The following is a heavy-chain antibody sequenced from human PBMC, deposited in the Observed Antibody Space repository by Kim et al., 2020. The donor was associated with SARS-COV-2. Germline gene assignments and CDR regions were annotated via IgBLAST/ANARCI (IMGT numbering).Heavy chain of an antibody. D-gene: IGHD3-22*01. CDR3: ARVWDSSGYYPFDY. CDR2: IYSGGST. Sequence: GGSLRLSCAASGFTVSSNYMSWVRQAPGKGLEWVSVIYSGGSTYYADSVKGRFTISRDNSKNTLYLQMNSLRAEDTAVYYCARVWDSSGYYPFDYWGQGTLVTVSS. J-gene: IGHJ4*02. CDR1: GFTVSSNY. V-gene: IGHV3-66*02.